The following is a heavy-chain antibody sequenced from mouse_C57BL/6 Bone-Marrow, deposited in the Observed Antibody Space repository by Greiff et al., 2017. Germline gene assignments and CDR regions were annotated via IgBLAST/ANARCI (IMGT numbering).Heavy chain of an antibody. D-gene: IGHD2-4*01. CDR2: IHPSDSDT. V-gene: IGHV1-74*01. J-gene: IGHJ4*01. Sequence: QVQLQQPGAELVKPGASVKVSCKASGYTFTSYWMHWVKQRPGQGLEWIGRIHPSDSDTNYNQKFKGKATLTVDNSSSTAYMQLSSLTSKDSAVYYCARIYYDYDEGGGYWGQGTSVTVSS. CDR1: GYTFTSYW. CDR3: ARIYYDYDEGGGY.